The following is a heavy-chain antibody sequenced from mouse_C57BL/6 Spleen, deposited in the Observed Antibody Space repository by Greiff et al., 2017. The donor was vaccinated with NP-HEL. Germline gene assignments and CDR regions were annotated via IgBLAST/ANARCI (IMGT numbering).Heavy chain of an antibody. D-gene: IGHD1-3*01. V-gene: IGHV3-6*01. CDR1: GYSITSGYY. CDR3: AREGRGFYNQVFAY. CDR2: ISYDGSN. Sequence: EVKLQESGPGLVKPSQSLSLTCSVTGYSITSGYYWNWIRQFPGNKLEWMGYISYDGSNNYNPSLKNRIPITRDTSKNQFFLKLNSVTTEDTATYYCAREGRGFYNQVFAYWGQGTLVTVSA. J-gene: IGHJ3*01.